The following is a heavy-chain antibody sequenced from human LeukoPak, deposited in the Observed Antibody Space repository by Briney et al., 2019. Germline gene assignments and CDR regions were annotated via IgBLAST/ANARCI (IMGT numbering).Heavy chain of an antibody. CDR1: GFTFSNYA. CDR3: AKRAFGSDRQNEHHFEY. Sequence: GGSLRLSCAASGFTFSNYAMSWVRQAPGRGLEWVSTFGIIPSATHYADSVRGGFTISRDNSKNTVSLQMNSLRVEDTALYYCAKRAFGSDRQNEHHFEYWGRGIPVTVSS. CDR2: FGIIPSAT. J-gene: IGHJ4*02. V-gene: IGHV3-23*01. D-gene: IGHD3-16*01.